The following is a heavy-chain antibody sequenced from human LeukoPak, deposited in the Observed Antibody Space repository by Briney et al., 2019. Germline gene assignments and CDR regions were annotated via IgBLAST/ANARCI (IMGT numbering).Heavy chain of an antibody. Sequence: GGSLRLSCAASGFTFSSYAMSWVRRAPGKGLEWVSAISGSGGSTYYADSVKGRFTISRDNSKNTLYLQMNSLRAEDTAVYYCAKGPHYGSGSYYPSNFDYWGQGTLVTVSS. D-gene: IGHD3-10*01. V-gene: IGHV3-23*01. J-gene: IGHJ4*02. CDR3: AKGPHYGSGSYYPSNFDY. CDR1: GFTFSSYA. CDR2: ISGSGGST.